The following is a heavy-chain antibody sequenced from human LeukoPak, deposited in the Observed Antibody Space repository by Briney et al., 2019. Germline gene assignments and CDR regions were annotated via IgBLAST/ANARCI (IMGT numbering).Heavy chain of an antibody. CDR1: GGSIRSGGYS. Sequence: SQTLSLTCAVSGGSIRSGGYSWSWIRQPPGKGLEWIGYIYHSGSTYYNPSLKSRVTISVDRSKNQFSLKLSSVTAADTAVYYCARDAGVGYFDYWGQGTLVTVSS. D-gene: IGHD1-26*01. CDR3: ARDAGVGYFDY. J-gene: IGHJ4*02. V-gene: IGHV4-30-2*01. CDR2: IYHSGST.